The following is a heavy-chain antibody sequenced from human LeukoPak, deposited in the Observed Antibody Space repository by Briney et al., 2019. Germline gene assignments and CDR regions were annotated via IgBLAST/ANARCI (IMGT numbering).Heavy chain of an antibody. CDR2: IKQDGSEK. CDR3: VRDFSTSRPCY. V-gene: IGHV3-7*03. CDR1: GFNFSNCY. J-gene: IGHJ4*02. D-gene: IGHD6-6*01. Sequence: GGSLRLSCEASGFNFSNCYMSWVRQAPGKGLEWVATIKQDGSEKYYADSVKGRFTISRDNAKNSLYLQMNSLRVEDTAVYFCVRDFSTSRPCYWGQGTLVTVSS.